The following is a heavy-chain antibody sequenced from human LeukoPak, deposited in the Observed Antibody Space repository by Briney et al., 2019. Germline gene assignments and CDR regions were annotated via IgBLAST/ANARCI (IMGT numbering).Heavy chain of an antibody. CDR3: ARGSGLYGMDV. V-gene: IGHV4-34*01. CDR1: GGSFSGYY. CDR2: IYHSGST. J-gene: IGHJ6*02. Sequence: PSETLSLTCAVYGGSFSGYYWSCIRQPPGKGLEWIGEIYHSGSTNYNPSLKSRVTISVDTSKNQFPLKLSSVTAADTAVYYCARGSGLYGMDVWSQGTTVTVSS.